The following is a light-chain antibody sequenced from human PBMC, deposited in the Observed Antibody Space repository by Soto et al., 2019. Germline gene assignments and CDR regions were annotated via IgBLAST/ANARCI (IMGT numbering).Light chain of an antibody. J-gene: IGLJ1*01. CDR1: SSDVGGYNY. Sequence: QSVLTQPPSASGSPGQSVTISCTGTSSDVGGYNYVSWYQQHPGKAPKLMIYEVNKRPSGVPDRFSGSKSGNTASLTVSGLQAEDEADYCCKSYEGSNIYVFGTGTKVTVL. CDR3: KSYEGSNIYV. V-gene: IGLV2-8*01. CDR2: EVN.